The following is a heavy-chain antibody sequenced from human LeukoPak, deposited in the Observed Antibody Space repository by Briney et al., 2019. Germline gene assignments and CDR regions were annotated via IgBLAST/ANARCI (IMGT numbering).Heavy chain of an antibody. CDR2: ISSSGGTI. CDR3: ARDGYCSSTSCYTSYYYYGMDV. J-gene: IGHJ6*02. V-gene: IGHV3-48*03. Sequence: PGGSLRLSCAASGFTFSSYEMNWVRQAPGKGLEWVSYISSSGGTIYYADSVKGRFTISRDNAKNSLYLQMNSLRAEDTAVYYCARDGYCSSTSCYTSYYYYGMDVWGQGTTVTVSS. CDR1: GFTFSSYE. D-gene: IGHD2-2*02.